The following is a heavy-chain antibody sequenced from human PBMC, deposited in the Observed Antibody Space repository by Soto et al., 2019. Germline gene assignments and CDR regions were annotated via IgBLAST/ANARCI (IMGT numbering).Heavy chain of an antibody. CDR2: MKPDGGEI. CDR3: GRDRGYSSFDY. CDR1: GFTFSDFW. D-gene: IGHD3-16*02. J-gene: IGHJ4*02. Sequence: RVSCTASGFTFSDFWMSWVRQPPGKGLEWVANMKPDGGEINYVDSVRGRFTISRDNAKKSMYLQMDSLRVDDTAVYYCGRDRGYSSFDYWGQGTPVTVSS. V-gene: IGHV3-7*03.